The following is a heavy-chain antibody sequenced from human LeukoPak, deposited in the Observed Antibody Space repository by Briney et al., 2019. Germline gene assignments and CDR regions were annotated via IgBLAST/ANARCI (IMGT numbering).Heavy chain of an antibody. CDR1: GGSFSGYY. CDR2: INHSGST. V-gene: IGHV4-34*01. D-gene: IGHD6-6*01. J-gene: IGHJ5*02. CDR3: ARGKAARQAWFDP. Sequence: SETLSLTCAVYGGSFSGYYWSWIRQPPGKGLEWIGEINHSGSTNYNPSLKSRVTISVDRSKNQFSLKLSSVTAADTAVYYCARGKAARQAWFDPWGQGTLVTVSS.